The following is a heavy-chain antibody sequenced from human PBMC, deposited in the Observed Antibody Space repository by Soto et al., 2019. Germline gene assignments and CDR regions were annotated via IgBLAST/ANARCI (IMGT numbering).Heavy chain of an antibody. CDR1: GGTFSSYA. CDR2: IIPIFGTA. D-gene: IGHD3-16*01. CDR3: ARELTRGGSVLWFDP. V-gene: IGHV1-69*13. J-gene: IGHJ5*02. Sequence: ASVKVSCKASGGTFSSYAISWVRQAPGQGLEWMGGIIPIFGTANYAQKFQGRVTITADESTSTAYMELSSLRSEDTAVYYCARELTRGGSVLWFDPWGQGTLVTVSS.